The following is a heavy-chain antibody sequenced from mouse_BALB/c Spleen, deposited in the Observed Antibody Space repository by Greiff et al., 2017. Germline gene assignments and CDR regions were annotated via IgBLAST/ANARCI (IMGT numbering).Heavy chain of an antibody. CDR3: ARGGGYYGYDDAYYFDY. CDR2: INPSNGGT. Sequence: QVQLQQPGAELVKPGASVKLSCKASGYTFTSYWMHWVKQRPGQGLEWIGEINPSNGGTNYNEKFKSKATLTVDKSSSTAYMQLSSLTSEDSAVYYCARGGGYYGYDDAYYFDYWGQGTTLTVSS. J-gene: IGHJ2*01. D-gene: IGHD2-2*01. CDR1: GYTFTSYW. V-gene: IGHV1S81*02.